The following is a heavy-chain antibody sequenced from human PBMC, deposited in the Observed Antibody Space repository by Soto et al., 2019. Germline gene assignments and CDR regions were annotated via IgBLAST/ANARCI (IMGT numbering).Heavy chain of an antibody. CDR2: IKQDGSEK. J-gene: IGHJ3*02. CDR1: GFTFSSYW. V-gene: IGHV3-7*05. Sequence: GGSLRLSCAASGFTFSSYWMSWVRQAPGKGLEWVANIKQDGSEKYYVDSVKGRFTISRDNAKNSLYLQMNSLRAEDTAVYYCSSDIAAAGLDAFDSWGQGTMVTVSS. D-gene: IGHD6-13*01. CDR3: SSDIAAAGLDAFDS.